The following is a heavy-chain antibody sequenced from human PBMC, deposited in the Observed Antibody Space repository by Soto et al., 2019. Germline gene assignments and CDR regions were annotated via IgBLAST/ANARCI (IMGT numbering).Heavy chain of an antibody. D-gene: IGHD4-17*01. V-gene: IGHV3-48*01. CDR2: ISSSSSI. CDR3: AKKGLGDYGPCFLDY. J-gene: IGHJ4*02. CDR1: GFKFSSYS. Sequence: GGSLRLSCAASGFKFSSYSMNWVRQAPGKGLEWVSYISSSSSIYYADSVKGRFTISRDNSKNTLYLQMNSLRAEDTAVYYCAKKGLGDYGPCFLDYWGQGTLVTVSS.